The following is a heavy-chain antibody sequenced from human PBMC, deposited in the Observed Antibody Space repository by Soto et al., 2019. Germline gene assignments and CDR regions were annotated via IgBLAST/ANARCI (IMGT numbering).Heavy chain of an antibody. CDR2: IWYDGSNK. Sequence: GGSLRLSCAASGFTFSSYGMHWVRQAPGKGLEWVAVIWYDGSNKYYADSVKGRFTISRDNSKNTLYLQMDSLRAEDTAVYYCARESCTNGVCYIAHWGQGTLVTVSS. D-gene: IGHD2-8*01. CDR3: ARESCTNGVCYIAH. CDR1: GFTFSSYG. V-gene: IGHV3-33*01. J-gene: IGHJ5*02.